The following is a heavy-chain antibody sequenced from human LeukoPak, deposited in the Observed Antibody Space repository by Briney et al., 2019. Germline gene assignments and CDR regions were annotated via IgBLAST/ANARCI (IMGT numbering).Heavy chain of an antibody. CDR1: VLTQESYA. Sequence: GGPLSLLCAPSVLTQESYAMSWDREAPGEGVEWVSGISANCANTHSAEYVRRRFIISRDNSKHTLYLQMNSLRAGDTALYFCARYHQPDSTGPFHWGQGTLVTVSS. D-gene: IGHD3-22*01. J-gene: IGHJ4*02. CDR3: ARYHQPDSTGPFH. V-gene: IGHV3-23*01. CDR2: ISANCANT.